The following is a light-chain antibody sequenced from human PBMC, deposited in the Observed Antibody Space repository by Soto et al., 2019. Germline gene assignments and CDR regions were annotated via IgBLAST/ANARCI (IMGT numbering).Light chain of an antibody. CDR2: EDN. Sequence: LTQPHSVSESPGKTVTISCTRSSGSIASNYVQWYQQRPGSAPTTVIYEDNQRPSGVPDRFSGSIDSSSNPASLTISGLKTEDEADYYCQSYDSSNVVFGGGTKLTVL. CDR3: QSYDSSNVV. J-gene: IGLJ2*01. CDR1: SGSIASNY. V-gene: IGLV6-57*04.